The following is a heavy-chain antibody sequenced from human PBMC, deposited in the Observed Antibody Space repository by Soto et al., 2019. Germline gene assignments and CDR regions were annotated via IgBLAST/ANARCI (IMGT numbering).Heavy chain of an antibody. CDR3: ARRWGGTFDY. J-gene: IGHJ4*02. CDR1: CGSISSYY. CDR2: IYYSGST. V-gene: IGHV4-59*01. D-gene: IGHD2-21*01. Sequence: QVQLQESGPGLVKPSETLSLTSTVSCGSISSYYWSWIRQPPGKGLEWIGYIYYSGSTNYIPSLKRRVTISVDTSKNQFSLKLSSVTAADTAVYYCARRWGGTFDYWGQGTLVTVSS.